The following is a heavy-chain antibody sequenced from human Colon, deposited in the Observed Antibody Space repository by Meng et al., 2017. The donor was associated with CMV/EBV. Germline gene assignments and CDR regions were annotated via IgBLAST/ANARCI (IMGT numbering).Heavy chain of an antibody. CDR2: ISTTVSYV. CDR3: AREPGTYGYFDF. CDR1: GFPFSSSS. Sequence: EVRLVWSGGGLGKPVGSLRLSCAASGFPFSSSSMNWVRQSPGKGLEWVSSISTTVSYVYYADSVKGRFTISRDNAKNSLYLQMDSLRAEDTAVYYCAREPGTYGYFDFWGQGTLVTVSS. V-gene: IGHV3-21*01. J-gene: IGHJ4*02. D-gene: IGHD3-10*01.